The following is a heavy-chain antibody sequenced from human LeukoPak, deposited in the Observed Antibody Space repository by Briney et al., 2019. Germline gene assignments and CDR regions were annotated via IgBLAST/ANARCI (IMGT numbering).Heavy chain of an antibody. Sequence: GGSLRLSCAPSGFTFSHYWMSWVRQAPGKGLEWVANIKEDGSEKYYVDSVKGRFTISRDNAKNSLSLQVNSLRAEDTAVYYCARSRSGYYEDYWGQGTLVTVSS. D-gene: IGHD3-22*01. CDR2: IKEDGSEK. J-gene: IGHJ4*02. V-gene: IGHV3-7*01. CDR3: ARSRSGYYEDY. CDR1: GFTFSHYW.